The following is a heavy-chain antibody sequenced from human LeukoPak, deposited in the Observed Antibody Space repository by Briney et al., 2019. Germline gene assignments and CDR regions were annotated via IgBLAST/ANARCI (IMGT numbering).Heavy chain of an antibody. Sequence: GASVKVSCKASGYTFTGYYMHWVRQVPGQGREWMGWINPNSGSANYAQRFQGRVTMTRDTCISTAYMELSRLRSDDTAVYYCARSSGWYGFDYWGQGTLVTVSS. CDR2: INPNSGSA. CDR1: GYTFTGYY. CDR3: ARSSGWYGFDY. D-gene: IGHD6-13*01. V-gene: IGHV1-2*02. J-gene: IGHJ4*02.